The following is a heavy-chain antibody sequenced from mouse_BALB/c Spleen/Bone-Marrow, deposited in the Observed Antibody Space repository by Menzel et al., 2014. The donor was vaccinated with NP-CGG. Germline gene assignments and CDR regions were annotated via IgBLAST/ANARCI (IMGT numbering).Heavy chain of an antibody. CDR1: GFNIKDTY. J-gene: IGHJ2*01. V-gene: IGHV14-3*02. Sequence: VQLQQSGAELAKPGASVKLSCTASGFNIKDTYMHWVKQRPEQGLEWIGRIDPANGNTKYDPKFQGKATITADTSSNTAYPRLSSLTSEDTAVYYCARYYYGSSYFDYWGQGTTLTVSS. CDR3: ARYYYGSSYFDY. D-gene: IGHD1-1*01. CDR2: IDPANGNT.